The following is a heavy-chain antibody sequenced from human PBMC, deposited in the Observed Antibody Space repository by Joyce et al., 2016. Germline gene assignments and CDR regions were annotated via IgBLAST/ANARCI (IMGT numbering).Heavy chain of an antibody. Sequence: QVQLPQWGAGLLKPSETLSLTYGVYGGSFSYYWSWIRQSPGKGLEWIGEITQSRTPNYNPSPEGRLTLSVDKAKSQFSLTLTSVTAADTAVYYCARGRRHKTGFDLWGQGTLVTVSS. D-gene: IGHD1-1*01. CDR1: GGSFSYY. CDR2: ITQSRTP. V-gene: IGHV4-34*01. CDR3: ARGRRHKTGFDL. J-gene: IGHJ4*02.